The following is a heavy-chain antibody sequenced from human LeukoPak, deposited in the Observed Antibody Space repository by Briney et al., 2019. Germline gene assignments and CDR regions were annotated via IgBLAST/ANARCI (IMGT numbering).Heavy chain of an antibody. CDR1: GFTFNAFG. CDR3: ARFRTWGDKAFDY. D-gene: IGHD2-21*02. J-gene: IGHJ4*02. CDR2: IGTTSGAI. Sequence: GGSLRLSCAASGFTFNAFGMNWVRQAPGEGLEWVSYIGTTSGAIYYADSVKGRFTISGDSAKNSLYLQMNSLRAEDTAVYYCARFRTWGDKAFDYWGQGTLVTVSS. V-gene: IGHV3-48*01.